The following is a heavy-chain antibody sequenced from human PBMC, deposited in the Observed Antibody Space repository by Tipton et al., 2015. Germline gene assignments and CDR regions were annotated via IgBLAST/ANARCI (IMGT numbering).Heavy chain of an antibody. CDR1: GDSISSSNW. V-gene: IGHV4-4*02. CDR3: ARGGHNWFDP. Sequence: TLSLTCSVSGDSISSSNWWSWVRQPPGKGLEWIGYIYYSGSTNYNPSLKSRVTISVDTSKNQFSLKVNSVTAADTAVYYCARGGHNWFDPWGQGTLVTVSS. CDR2: IYYSGST. J-gene: IGHJ5*02.